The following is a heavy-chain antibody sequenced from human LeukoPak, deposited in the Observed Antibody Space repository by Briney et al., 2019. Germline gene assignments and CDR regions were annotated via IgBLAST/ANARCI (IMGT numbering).Heavy chain of an antibody. D-gene: IGHD6-13*01. J-gene: IGHJ5*02. CDR3: ARDPYTSSSWYRGRANNWFDP. CDR1: GYTFTTYP. CDR2: INTNTGNS. Sequence: ASVKVSCKASGYTFTTYPMNWVRQAPGQGLEWMGWINTNTGNSTYAQGFTGRFVFSLDTSVSTAYLQISSLKADDTAVYYCARDPYTSSSWYRGRANNWFDPWGQGTLVTVSS. V-gene: IGHV7-4-1*02.